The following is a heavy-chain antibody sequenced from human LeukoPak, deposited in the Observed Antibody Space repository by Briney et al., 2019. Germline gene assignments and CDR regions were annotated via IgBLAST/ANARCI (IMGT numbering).Heavy chain of an antibody. CDR3: ARDPYYDILTGYLIRGAFDI. CDR1: GDSIGSYY. J-gene: IGHJ3*02. Sequence: PSETLSLTCTVSGDSIGSYYWSWIRQSAGKGLEWLGRIYSIGTTDYNPSLKSRVTMSVDTSKNQFPLKLNSVTAADTAVYYCARDPYYDILTGYLIRGAFDIWGLGTVVTVSS. D-gene: IGHD3-9*01. CDR2: IYSIGTT. V-gene: IGHV4-4*07.